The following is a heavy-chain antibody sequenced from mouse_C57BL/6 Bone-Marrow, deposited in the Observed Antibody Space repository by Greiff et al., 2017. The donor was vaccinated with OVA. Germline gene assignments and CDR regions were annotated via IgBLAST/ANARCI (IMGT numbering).Heavy chain of an antibody. CDR1: GYTFTSYW. CDR3: ATWILPEAY. J-gene: IGHJ3*01. V-gene: IGHV1-64*01. D-gene: IGHD2-3*01. CDR2: IHPNSGST. Sequence: VQLQQPGAELVKPGASVKLSCKASGYTFTSYWMHWVKQRPGQGLEWIGMIHPNSGSTNYNEKFESKATLTVDKSSSTAYMQLSSLTSEDSAVYYCATWILPEAYWGQGTLVTVSA.